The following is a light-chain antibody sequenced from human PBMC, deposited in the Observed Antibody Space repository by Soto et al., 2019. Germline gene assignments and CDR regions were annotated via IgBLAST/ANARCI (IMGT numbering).Light chain of an antibody. CDR2: ATS. V-gene: IGKV3-20*01. CDR3: HQFGSLPLT. CDR1: QSVSSSY. J-gene: IGKJ5*01. Sequence: EIVLTQSPGTLSLSPGERATLSCRASQSVSSSYLAWYQQKPGQAPRLLISATSRRLTGIPDRFTGSGSGTDFTLTISRLEPADFAVYYCHQFGSLPLTFGQGTRLEIK.